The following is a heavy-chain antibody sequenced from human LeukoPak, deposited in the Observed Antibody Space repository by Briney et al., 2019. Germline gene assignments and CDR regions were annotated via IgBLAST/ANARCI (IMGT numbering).Heavy chain of an antibody. Sequence: PSETLSLTCAVYGGSFSGYYWSWIRQPPGKGLEWIGEINHSGSTNYNPSLKSRVTISVDTSKNQFSLKLSSVTAAVTAVYYCARRDCSGVNCYRPFDYWGQGTLVSVSS. CDR3: ARRDCSGVNCYRPFDY. D-gene: IGHD2-15*01. CDR1: GGSFSGYY. J-gene: IGHJ4*02. V-gene: IGHV4-34*01. CDR2: INHSGST.